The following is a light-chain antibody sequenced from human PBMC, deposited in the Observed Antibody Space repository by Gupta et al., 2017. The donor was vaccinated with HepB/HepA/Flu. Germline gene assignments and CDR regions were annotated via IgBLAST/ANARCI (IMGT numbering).Light chain of an antibody. J-gene: IGLJ1*01. CDR2: DVS. CDR1: SSDIGTHNY. CDR3: CSSASSSTIYV. Sequence: QSALTQPASVSGSPGQSITISCTGPSSDIGTHNYVSWYQQNPGKAPKLIIHDVSDRPSGVSDRFSGSKSGTTASLTIAGLQAEDEADYYCCSSASSSTIYVFGTGTKVTVL. V-gene: IGLV2-14*01.